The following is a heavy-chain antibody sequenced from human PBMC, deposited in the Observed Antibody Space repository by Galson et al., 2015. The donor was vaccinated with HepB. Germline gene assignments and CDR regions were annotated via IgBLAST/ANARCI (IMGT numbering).Heavy chain of an antibody. Sequence: SLRLSCAASGFTFSSYDMHWVRQATGKGLEWVSAIGTAGDPYYPGSVKGRFTISKENAKNTLYLQMNSLRAGDTAVYYCARGLFPGAGTLRTVMAPGYWGQGTLVIVSS. J-gene: IGHJ4*02. CDR1: GFTFSSYD. V-gene: IGHV3-13*05. CDR3: ARGLFPGAGTLRTVMAPGY. CDR2: IGTAGDP. D-gene: IGHD1-1*01.